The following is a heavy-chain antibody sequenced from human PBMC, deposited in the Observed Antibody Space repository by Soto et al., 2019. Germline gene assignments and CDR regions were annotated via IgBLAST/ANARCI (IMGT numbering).Heavy chain of an antibody. CDR3: AKQVRDGTSSPYYFDY. D-gene: IGHD6-6*01. J-gene: IGHJ4*02. Sequence: GGSLRLSCAASGFTFSNYAMSWVRQAPGKGLEWVSAISSAVNTYYADSVKGRFTISRDNSKNTLSLQMNSLRAEDTAVYYCAKQVRDGTSSPYYFDYWGQGTLVTVSS. V-gene: IGHV3-23*01. CDR1: GFTFSNYA. CDR2: ISSAVNT.